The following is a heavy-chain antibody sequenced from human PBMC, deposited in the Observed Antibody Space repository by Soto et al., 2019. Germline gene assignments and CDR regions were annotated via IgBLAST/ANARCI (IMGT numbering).Heavy chain of an antibody. V-gene: IGHV4-39*07. CDR3: AREQTYYDFLTGSAGYFDY. D-gene: IGHD3-9*01. CDR1: GGYIINSGYY. Sequence: SEPMSLTCTVAGGYIINSGYYWSWKNKPPGKGLEWIGSIYYSGSTYYNPSLKSRVTISVDTSKNQFSLKLTSVTAADTAFYYCAREQTYYDFLTGSAGYFDYWGQGTPVTVSS. J-gene: IGHJ4*02. CDR2: IYYSGST.